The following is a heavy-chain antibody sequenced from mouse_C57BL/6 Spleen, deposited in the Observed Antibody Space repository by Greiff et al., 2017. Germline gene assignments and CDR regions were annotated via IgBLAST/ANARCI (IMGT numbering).Heavy chain of an antibody. D-gene: IGHD1-1*01. Sequence: GGSMKLSCVASGFTFSNYWMNWVRQSPEKGLEWVAQIRLKSDNYATHYAESVKGRFTISRDDSKSSVYLQMNNLRAEDTGIYYCTGGYGSSFAAMDYWGQGTSVTVSS. CDR1: GFTFSNYW. CDR2: IRLKSDNYAT. V-gene: IGHV6-3*01. CDR3: TGGYGSSFAAMDY. J-gene: IGHJ4*01.